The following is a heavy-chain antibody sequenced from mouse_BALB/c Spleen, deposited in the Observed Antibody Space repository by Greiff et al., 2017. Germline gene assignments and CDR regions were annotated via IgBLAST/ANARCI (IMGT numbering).Heavy chain of an antibody. CDR2: ISSGSSTI. J-gene: IGHJ2*01. CDR1: GFTFSSFG. CDR3: ARWDYYDSGACLDY. Sequence: EVQLVESGGGLVQPGGSRKLSCAASGFTFSSFGMHWVRQTPEKGLEWVAYISSGSSTIYYADTVKGRFTFSRDNPKNTLFLQMTSLRSEDTAMYSCARWDYYDSGACLDYWGEGTTLTVSS. V-gene: IGHV5-17*02. D-gene: IGHD1-1*01.